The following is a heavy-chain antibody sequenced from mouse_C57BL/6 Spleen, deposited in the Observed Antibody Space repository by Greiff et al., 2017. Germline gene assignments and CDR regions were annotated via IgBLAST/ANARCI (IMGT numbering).Heavy chain of an antibody. CDR3: ARSLYDYQDY. CDR1: GFTFTDYY. Sequence: EVMLVESGGGLVQPGGSLSLSCAASGFTFTDYYMSWVRQPPGKALEWLGFIRNKANGYTTEYSASVKGRFTISRDNSQSILYLQMNALRAEDSATYYCARSLYDYQDYWGQGTTLTVSS. CDR2: IRNKANGYTT. D-gene: IGHD2-4*01. J-gene: IGHJ2*01. V-gene: IGHV7-3*01.